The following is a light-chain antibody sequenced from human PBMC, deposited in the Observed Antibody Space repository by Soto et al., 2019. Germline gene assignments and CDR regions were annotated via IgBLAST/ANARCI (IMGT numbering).Light chain of an antibody. CDR1: SSDVGSYNL. J-gene: IGLJ7*01. CDR3: RSYAGSFAV. CDR2: EVS. Sequence: QSALTQPASVSGSPGQSITISCTGTSSDVGSYNLVSWYQQHPGKAPKLMIYEVSKRPSGVSNRFSGSKSGNTASLTISGLQAEDDADYYCRSYAGSFAVFGGGTQLTVL. V-gene: IGLV2-23*02.